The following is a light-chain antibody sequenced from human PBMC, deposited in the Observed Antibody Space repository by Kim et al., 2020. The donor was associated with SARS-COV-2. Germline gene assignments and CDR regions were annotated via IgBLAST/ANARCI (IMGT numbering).Light chain of an antibody. CDR3: QQYDNLLLT. V-gene: IGKV1-33*01. Sequence: DIQMTQSPSSLSASVGDRVTITCQASQDISNFLNWYQQKPGKAPKLLIYDASNLETGVPARFSGSGSGTDFTFTISSLQPADIATYYCQQYDNLLLTFGGGTKVDIK. J-gene: IGKJ4*01. CDR2: DAS. CDR1: QDISNF.